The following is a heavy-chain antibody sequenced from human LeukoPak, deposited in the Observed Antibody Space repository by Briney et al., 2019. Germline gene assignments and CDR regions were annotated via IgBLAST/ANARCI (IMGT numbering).Heavy chain of an antibody. CDR3: ARPCSSTSCPVGY. CDR2: ISSSGSTI. Sequence: PGGSLRLSCAASGFTFSDYYMSWIRQAPGKGLEWVSYISSSGSTIYYADSVRGRFTISRDNAKNSLYLQMNGLRAEDTAVYYCARPCSSTSCPVGYWGQGTLVTVSS. V-gene: IGHV3-11*01. D-gene: IGHD2-2*01. CDR1: GFTFSDYY. J-gene: IGHJ4*02.